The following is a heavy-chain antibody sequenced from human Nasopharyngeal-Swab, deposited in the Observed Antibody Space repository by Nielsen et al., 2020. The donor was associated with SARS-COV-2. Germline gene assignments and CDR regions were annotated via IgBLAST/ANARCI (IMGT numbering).Heavy chain of an antibody. J-gene: IGHJ4*02. CDR1: GFTFSNYW. D-gene: IGHD4-11*01. CDR2: INSDGSSK. CDR3: TKGRADYSNPSFDN. V-gene: IGHV3-74*01. Sequence: GESLKISCAASGFTFSNYWMHWVRQAPGKGLEWVSRINSDGSSKSYGASVKGRFTISRDNARNSLYLQMNSLRTEDTAFYYCTKGRADYSNPSFDNWGQGTLVTVSS.